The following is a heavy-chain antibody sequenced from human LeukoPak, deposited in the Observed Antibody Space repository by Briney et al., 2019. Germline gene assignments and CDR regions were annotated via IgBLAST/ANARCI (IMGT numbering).Heavy chain of an antibody. J-gene: IGHJ4*02. CDR3: VRGYHIVVVVAGCYFDY. CDR1: GFTFDDYG. Sequence: GGSLRLSCAASGFTFDDYGMSWVRQAPGKGLEWVSGINWNGGSTGYADSVKGRFTISRDNAKNSLYLQMNSLGAEDTALYHCVRGYHIVVVVAGCYFDYWGQGTLVTVSS. D-gene: IGHD2-15*01. CDR2: INWNGGST. V-gene: IGHV3-20*01.